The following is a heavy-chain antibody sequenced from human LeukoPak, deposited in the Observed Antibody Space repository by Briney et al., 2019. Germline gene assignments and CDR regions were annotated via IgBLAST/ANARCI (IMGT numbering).Heavy chain of an antibody. Sequence: GGSLRLSCAAPGFTFSSYSMNWVRQAPGKGLEWVSSISSSSSYIYYADSVKGRFTISRDNAKNSLYLQMNSLRAEDTAVYYCARAGIAVAGYDYWGQGTLVTVSS. CDR3: ARAGIAVAGYDY. V-gene: IGHV3-21*01. CDR2: ISSSSSYI. J-gene: IGHJ4*02. D-gene: IGHD6-19*01. CDR1: GFTFSSYS.